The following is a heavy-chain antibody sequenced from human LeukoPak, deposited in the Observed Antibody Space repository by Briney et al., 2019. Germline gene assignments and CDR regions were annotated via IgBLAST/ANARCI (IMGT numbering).Heavy chain of an antibody. V-gene: IGHV3-21*01. CDR3: ARSGGSGTTRYFDF. Sequence: GGSPRPSCAVSTFTFSTYKMKLGRPAPGEGAEWVSSISTTSHYIFYADSMKGRFVVSRDNAKNSLYLQMNSLRAEDTAVYYCARSGGSGTTRYFDFWGQGTLVTVSS. CDR2: ISTTSHYI. D-gene: IGHD1-1*01. CDR1: TFTFSTYK. J-gene: IGHJ4*02.